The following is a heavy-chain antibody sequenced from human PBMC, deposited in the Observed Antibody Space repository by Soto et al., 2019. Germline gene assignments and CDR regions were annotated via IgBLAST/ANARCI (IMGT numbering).Heavy chain of an antibody. CDR2: ISGSGDST. CDR3: ARRGSGSYYAY. V-gene: IGHV3-23*01. J-gene: IGHJ4*02. D-gene: IGHD1-26*01. Sequence: EVQLLESGGGLVQPGGSLRLSCAASGFTFSSYAMRWVRQAPGKGLEWVSAISGSGDSTYYADSVKGRFTISRDNSKNTLYLQMNSLTAEDTAVYYCARRGSGSYYAYWGQGTLVTVSS. CDR1: GFTFSSYA.